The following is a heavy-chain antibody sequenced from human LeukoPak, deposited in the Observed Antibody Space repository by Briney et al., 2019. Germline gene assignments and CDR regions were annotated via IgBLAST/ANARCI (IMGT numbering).Heavy chain of an antibody. CDR1: GFTFSSYA. CDR3: ARSRTRYDSSGYYYFDY. Sequence: PGGSLRLSCAASGFTFSSYAMHWVRQAPGKGLEWVAVISYDGSNKYYADSVKGRFTISRDNSKNTLYLQMNSLRAEDTAVYYCARSRTRYDSSGYYYFDYWGQGTLVTVSS. V-gene: IGHV3-30*04. D-gene: IGHD3-22*01. CDR2: ISYDGSNK. J-gene: IGHJ4*02.